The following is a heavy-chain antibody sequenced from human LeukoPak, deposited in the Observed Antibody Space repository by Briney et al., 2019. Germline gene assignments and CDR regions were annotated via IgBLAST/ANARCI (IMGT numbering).Heavy chain of an antibody. CDR2: IYWDDDK. J-gene: IGHJ3*02. Sequence: SGATLVNPTQTLTLTCTFSGFSLSTRAVGVGWMRQPPVKALEWLALIYWDDDKRYSPSLKSRLTIAKDTSKNQMVLTMTNMDRVDTATYYCAHTRGGSKAGAFDIWGQGTMVTVSS. V-gene: IGHV2-5*02. D-gene: IGHD1-26*01. CDR3: AHTRGGSKAGAFDI. CDR1: GFSLSTRAVG.